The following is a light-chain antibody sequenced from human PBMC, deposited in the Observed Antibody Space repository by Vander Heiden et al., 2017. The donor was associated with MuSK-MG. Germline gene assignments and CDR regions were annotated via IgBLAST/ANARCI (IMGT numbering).Light chain of an antibody. CDR3: QKYDDAPLT. V-gene: IGKV1-27*01. CDR2: AGS. Sequence: DVQLTQPPSPLSAFVGDRVTITCRPRDGISNYLAGYQQKQGKVPKLLIYAGSTLQSGVPSRFSGSGSETDFTLSMSSLQPEDVATYFCQKYDDAPLTFGGGTKVEIK. CDR1: DGISNY. J-gene: IGKJ4*01.